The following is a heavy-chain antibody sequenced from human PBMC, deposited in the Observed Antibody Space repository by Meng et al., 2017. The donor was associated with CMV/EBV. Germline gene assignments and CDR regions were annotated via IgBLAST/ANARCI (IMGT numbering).Heavy chain of an antibody. D-gene: IGHD3-9*01. CDR3: AKVHDILTGYYDY. Sequence: SLKISCAASGFTFDDYAMHWVRQAPGKGLEWVSGISWNSGSIGYADSVKGRFTISRDNAKNSLYLQMNSLRAEDTALYYCAKVHDILTGYYDYWGQGTPVTVSS. J-gene: IGHJ4*01. CDR2: ISWNSGSI. V-gene: IGHV3-9*01. CDR1: GFTFDDYA.